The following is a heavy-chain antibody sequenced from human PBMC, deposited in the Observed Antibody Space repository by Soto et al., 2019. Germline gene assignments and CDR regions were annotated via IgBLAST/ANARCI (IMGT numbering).Heavy chain of an antibody. J-gene: IGHJ4*02. CDR1: GFTFSSYS. Sequence: VQLVESGGGVVQPGRSLRLSCAASGFTFSSYSMNWVRQAPGKGLEWVSSISSSSSYIYYADSVKGRFTISRDNAKNSLYLQMNSLRAEDTAVYYCATLPFRGLRLGELSPDYWGQGTLVTVSS. D-gene: IGHD3-16*02. V-gene: IGHV3-21*01. CDR2: ISSSSSYI. CDR3: ATLPFRGLRLGELSPDY.